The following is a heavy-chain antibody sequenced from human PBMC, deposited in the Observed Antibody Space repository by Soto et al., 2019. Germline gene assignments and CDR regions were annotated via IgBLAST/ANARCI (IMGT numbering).Heavy chain of an antibody. CDR2: ISFSGDNT. CDR3: AKIALVGSFGFELARDY. Sequence: GGSLRLSCAASEFTFSSYSVNWVRQAPGKGLEWVAGISFSGDNTNYADSVKGRFITSRDNSKNTLHLLMNRLRAEDIGLYYFAKIALVGSFGFELARDYWGQGILVTV. J-gene: IGHJ4*02. CDR1: EFTFSSYS. V-gene: IGHV3-23*01. D-gene: IGHD2-8*02.